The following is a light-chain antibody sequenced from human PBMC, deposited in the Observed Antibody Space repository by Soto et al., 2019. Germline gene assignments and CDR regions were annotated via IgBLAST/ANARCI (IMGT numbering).Light chain of an antibody. Sequence: QPVLTQPPSVSGAPGQRVTISCTGSNSNIGAGYDVHWYQQLPGTAPKLLIYANLNRPSGVPDRFSGSKSGASVSLAITGLQAEDEADYYCQSYDSGLSAWVFGGGTQLTVL. J-gene: IGLJ3*02. V-gene: IGLV1-40*01. CDR1: NSNIGAGYD. CDR3: QSYDSGLSAWV. CDR2: ANL.